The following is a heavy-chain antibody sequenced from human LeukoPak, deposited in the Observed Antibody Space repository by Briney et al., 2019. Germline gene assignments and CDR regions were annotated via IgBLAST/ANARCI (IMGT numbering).Heavy chain of an antibody. D-gene: IGHD3-16*01. CDR1: GFIFSSYA. CDR3: ATSMGGGNVDY. V-gene: IGHV3-23*01. J-gene: IGHJ4*02. Sequence: TGGSLRLSCAASGFIFSSYAMSWVRQAPGKGLEWVSGISGSSGSTYFADSVKGRFTISRDSSKNTLYLQLNSLGVDDTAVYYCATSMGGGNVDYWGQGTLVTVSS. CDR2: ISGSSGST.